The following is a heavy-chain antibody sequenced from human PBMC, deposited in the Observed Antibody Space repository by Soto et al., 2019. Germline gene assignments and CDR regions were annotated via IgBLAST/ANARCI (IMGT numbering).Heavy chain of an antibody. CDR3: ATHLYGDFFYFDY. Sequence: TSETLSLTCAVYGGSFSGYYWSWIRQPPGKGLEWIGEINHSGSTNYNPSLKSRVTISVDTSKNQFSLKLSSVTAADTAVYYCATHLYGDFFYFDYWGQGTLVTSPQ. CDR2: INHSGST. D-gene: IGHD4-17*01. CDR1: GGSFSGYY. V-gene: IGHV4-34*01. J-gene: IGHJ4*02.